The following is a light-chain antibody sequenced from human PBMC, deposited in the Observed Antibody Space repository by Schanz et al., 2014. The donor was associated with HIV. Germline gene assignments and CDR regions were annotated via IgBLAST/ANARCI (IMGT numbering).Light chain of an antibody. CDR1: SSDIGAYNY. CDR2: DVN. CDR3: CSYTTTSTYV. V-gene: IGLV2-14*01. J-gene: IGLJ1*01. Sequence: QSALTQPASVSGSPGQSITISCTGTSSDIGAYNYVSWYQQYPGKAPKLMIYDVNNRPSGVSSRFSGSKSGNTASLTISGLQAGDEADYYCCSYTTTSTYVFGAGTKLTVL.